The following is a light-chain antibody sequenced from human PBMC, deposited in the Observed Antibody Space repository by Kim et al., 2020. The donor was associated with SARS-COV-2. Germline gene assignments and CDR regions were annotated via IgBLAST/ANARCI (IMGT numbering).Light chain of an antibody. Sequence: SYELTQPPSVSVSPGQTATITCSGDKLGDKFACWYQQKAGQSPVLVIYQDNKRPSGIPERFSGSNSGNTATLTIRGTQPMDEAYYYCQTWDTSTVLFGGGTKLTVL. V-gene: IGLV3-1*01. CDR3: QTWDTSTVL. J-gene: IGLJ2*01. CDR2: QDN. CDR1: KLGDKF.